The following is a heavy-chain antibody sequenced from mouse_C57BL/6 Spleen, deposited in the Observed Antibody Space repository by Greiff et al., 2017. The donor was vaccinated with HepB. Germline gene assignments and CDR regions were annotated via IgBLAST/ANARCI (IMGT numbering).Heavy chain of an antibody. CDR2: IYPGSGST. D-gene: IGHD1-1*01. V-gene: IGHV1-55*01. Sequence: QVQLQQPGAELVKPGASVKMSCKASGYTFTSYWITWVKQRPGQGLEWIGDIYPGSGSTNYNEKFKSKATLTVDTSSSTAYMQLSSLTSEDSAVYYCARRVTTVVGGYFDVWGTGTTVTVSS. J-gene: IGHJ1*03. CDR1: GYTFTSYW. CDR3: ARRVTTVVGGYFDV.